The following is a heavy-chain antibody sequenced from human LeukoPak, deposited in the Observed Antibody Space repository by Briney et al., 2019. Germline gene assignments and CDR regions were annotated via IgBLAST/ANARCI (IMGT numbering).Heavy chain of an antibody. Sequence: GGSLRLSCTASGFTFSGSAMHWVRQASGKGLEWVGRIRTKANNYATVYAASVKGRFTISRDDSKNTAYLQMNSLKTEDTAVYYCAKVWHYDFWSGYFNWFDPWGQGTLVTVSS. D-gene: IGHD3-3*01. J-gene: IGHJ5*02. CDR1: GFTFSGSA. CDR3: AKVWHYDFWSGYFNWFDP. V-gene: IGHV3-73*01. CDR2: IRTKANNYAT.